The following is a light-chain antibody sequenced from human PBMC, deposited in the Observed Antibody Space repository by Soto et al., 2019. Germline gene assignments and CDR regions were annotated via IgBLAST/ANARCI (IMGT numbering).Light chain of an antibody. Sequence: EIVMTQSPDTLSLSPGETATLSCRASQTVSSNYVAWFHQKPGQAPRLLIYGASSRATGIPDRFSASGSGTDFTLTSSRLEPEDFAVYYCQQYGRSPFTFGPGTKVDIK. CDR3: QQYGRSPFT. CDR2: GAS. CDR1: QTVSSNY. J-gene: IGKJ3*01. V-gene: IGKV3-20*01.